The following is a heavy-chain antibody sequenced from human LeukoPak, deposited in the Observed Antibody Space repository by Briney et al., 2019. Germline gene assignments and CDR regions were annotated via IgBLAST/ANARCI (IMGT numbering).Heavy chain of an antibody. CDR2: IYSGGST. J-gene: IGHJ3*02. Sequence: GGSLRLSCAASGFTVSSNYMSWVRQAPGKGLEWVSVIYSGGSTYYADSAKGRFTISRDNSKNTLYLQMNSLRAEDTAVYYCARGRSRGYSGPDAFDIWGQGTMVTVSS. V-gene: IGHV3-53*01. CDR3: ARGRSRGYSGPDAFDI. D-gene: IGHD5-12*01. CDR1: GFTVSSNY.